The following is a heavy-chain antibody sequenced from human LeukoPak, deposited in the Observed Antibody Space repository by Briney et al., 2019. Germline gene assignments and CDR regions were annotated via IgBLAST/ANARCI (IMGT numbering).Heavy chain of an antibody. D-gene: IGHD3-22*01. CDR3: ARTRLYYYDSSGPFDY. Sequence: GGSLRLSCAASGFTFSSYSMNWVRQAPGKGLEWVSYISSSSSTIYYADPVKGRFTISRDNAKNSLYLQMNSLRAEDTAVYYCARTRLYYYDSSGPFDYWGQGTLVTVSS. CDR2: ISSSSSTI. J-gene: IGHJ4*02. CDR1: GFTFSSYS. V-gene: IGHV3-48*04.